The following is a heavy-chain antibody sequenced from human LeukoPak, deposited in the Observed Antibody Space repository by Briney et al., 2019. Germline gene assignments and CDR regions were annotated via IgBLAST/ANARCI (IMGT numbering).Heavy chain of an antibody. Sequence: GRSLRLSCAASGFTFSSHAMNWVRQAPGKGLEWVAGISYDGSKKVYADSVKGRFNISRDNSANTLFLQVNSLRAEDTAVYYCARVRWPHIGGYFQYWGQGSLVSVSS. CDR2: ISYDGSKK. D-gene: IGHD5-24*01. V-gene: IGHV3-30*04. J-gene: IGHJ1*01. CDR3: ARVRWPHIGGYFQY. CDR1: GFTFSSHA.